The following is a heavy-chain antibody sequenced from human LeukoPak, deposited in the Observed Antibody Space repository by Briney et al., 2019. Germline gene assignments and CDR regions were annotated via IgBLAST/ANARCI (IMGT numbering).Heavy chain of an antibody. J-gene: IGHJ5*02. V-gene: IGHV4-34*01. CDR2: INHSGST. CDR1: GGSFSGYY. D-gene: IGHD1-1*01. Sequence: PSETLSLTCAVYGGSFSGYYWSWIRQPPGKGLEWIGEINHSGSTNYNPSLKSRVTISVDTSKNQFSLKLSSVTAADTAVYYCAREVRAAWTRFDPWGQGTLVTVSS. CDR3: AREVRAAWTRFDP.